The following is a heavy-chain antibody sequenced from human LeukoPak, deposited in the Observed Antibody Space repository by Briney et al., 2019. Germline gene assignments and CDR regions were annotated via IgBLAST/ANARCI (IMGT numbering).Heavy chain of an antibody. D-gene: IGHD6-13*01. V-gene: IGHV4-31*03. J-gene: IGHJ4*02. CDR1: GGSISSGGYY. CDR3: TRAPDSSWSPFDY. Sequence: SETLSLTCTVSGGSISSGGYYWSWIRQHPGKGLEWIGYINYSGSTYYNPSLRSRVTISGDTTKRQFSLKLSSVTATDTAVYYCTRAPDSSWSPFDYWGQGTLVTVSS. CDR2: INYSGST.